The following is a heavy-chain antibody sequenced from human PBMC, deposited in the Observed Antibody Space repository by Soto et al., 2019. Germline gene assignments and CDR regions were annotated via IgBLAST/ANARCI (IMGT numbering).Heavy chain of an antibody. CDR2: IYDYGTT. J-gene: IGHJ5*02. Sequence: PSETLSLTCAVSGGSLSSGGYSWSWIRQPPGKGLEWIGFIYDYGTTFYNPALKSRVTNSIDKCKNQFSLEMKSVTAADTAVYYCARGDSNSYSSDWFDPWGHGTLVT. CDR1: GGSLSSGGYS. D-gene: IGHD2-21*01. CDR3: ARGDSNSYSSDWFDP. V-gene: IGHV4-30-2*01.